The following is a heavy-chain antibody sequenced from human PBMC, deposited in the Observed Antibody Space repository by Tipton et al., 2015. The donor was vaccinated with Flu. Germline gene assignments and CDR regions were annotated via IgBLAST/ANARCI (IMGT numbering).Heavy chain of an antibody. CDR2: INHSGST. CDR1: GGSFSGYY. J-gene: IGHJ6*02. V-gene: IGHV4-34*01. CDR3: ATDGRSGDYYYYGMDV. D-gene: IGHD2-15*01. Sequence: TLSLTCAVYGGSFSGYYWSWIRQPPGKGLEWIGEINHSGSTNYNPSLKSRVTISVDTSKNQFSLKLSSVTAADTAVYYCATDGRSGDYYYYGMDVWGQGTPVTVSS.